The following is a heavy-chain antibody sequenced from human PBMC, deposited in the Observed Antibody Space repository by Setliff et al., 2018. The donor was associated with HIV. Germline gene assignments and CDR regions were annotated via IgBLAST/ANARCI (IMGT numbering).Heavy chain of an antibody. V-gene: IGHV4-4*09. CDR3: ARQTYYYDNSGHNWFDP. J-gene: IGHJ5*02. CDR1: GGSISSYY. Sequence: NHSETLSLTCTVSGGSISSYYWSWIRQPPGKGLEWIGYINTSGTTNYNPSLKSRVTISVDTSKNQFSLKLSSVTAADTAVYFCARQTYYYDNSGHNWFDPWGQGTLVTVSS. CDR2: INTSGTT. D-gene: IGHD3-22*01.